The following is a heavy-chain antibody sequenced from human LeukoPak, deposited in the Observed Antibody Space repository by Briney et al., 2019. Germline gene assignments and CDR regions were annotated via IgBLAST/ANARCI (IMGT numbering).Heavy chain of an antibody. Sequence: GGSLRLSCAASGFTFSIYGMSWVRQAPGKGLEWVSAISGGGGSTYYADSVKGRFTISRDNFTNTLYLQMNSLRAEDTAVYYCAKGQTYFDYWGQGTLVTVSS. V-gene: IGHV3-23*01. CDR3: AKGQTYFDY. J-gene: IGHJ4*02. CDR1: GFTFSIYG. CDR2: ISGGGGST. D-gene: IGHD3-16*01.